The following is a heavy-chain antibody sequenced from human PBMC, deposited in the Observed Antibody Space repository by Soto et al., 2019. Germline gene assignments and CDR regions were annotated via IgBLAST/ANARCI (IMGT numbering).Heavy chain of an antibody. D-gene: IGHD3-9*01. Sequence: GWSLRLACASSVFTFISYSMKWVRQAPGKGLEWVSSISSSSSYIYYADSVKGRFTISRDNAKNSLYLQMNSLRAEDTAVYYCASMYYDILAGYYGPLDVWGQGTTVTVSS. CDR3: ASMYYDILAGYYGPLDV. V-gene: IGHV3-21*01. CDR1: VFTFISYS. CDR2: ISSSSSYI. J-gene: IGHJ6*02.